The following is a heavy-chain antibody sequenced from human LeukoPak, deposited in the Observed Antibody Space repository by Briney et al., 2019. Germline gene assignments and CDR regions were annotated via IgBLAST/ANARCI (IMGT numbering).Heavy chain of an antibody. Sequence: SETLSLTCSVSGYSISSGYYWGWIRQSPGKGLEWIGTVHHTGHTYYKESLKSRVTISVDTSKNQFSLSLGSVTAADTAVYYCARWGTYASTSNWFDPWGQGTLVTVSS. J-gene: IGHJ5*02. D-gene: IGHD2-2*01. CDR3: ARWGTYASTSNWFDP. CDR1: GYSISSGYY. V-gene: IGHV4-38-2*02. CDR2: VHHTGHT.